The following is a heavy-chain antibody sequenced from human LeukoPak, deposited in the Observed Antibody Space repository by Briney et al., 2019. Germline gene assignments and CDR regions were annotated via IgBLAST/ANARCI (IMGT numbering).Heavy chain of an antibody. CDR3: ARDGSRYCSSRSCYSGYYYYGMDV. CDR2: IGSSGQTI. V-gene: IGHV3-11*01. Sequence: GGSLRLSCAASGFTFSDYYMSWIRQAPGKGLEWLSYIGSSGQTIYYADSVKGRFTISRDNAKNSLYLQMNSLRAEDTAVYYCARDGSRYCSSRSCYSGYYYYGMDVWGQGTTVTVSS. D-gene: IGHD2-2*01. J-gene: IGHJ6*02. CDR1: GFTFSDYY.